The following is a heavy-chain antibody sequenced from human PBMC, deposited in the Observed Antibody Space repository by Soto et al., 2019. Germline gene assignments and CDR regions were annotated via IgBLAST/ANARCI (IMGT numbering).Heavy chain of an antibody. CDR1: GGTFSSYT. Sequence: GASVKVSCKASGGTFSSYTISWVRQAPGQGLEWMGRIIAIHGIAKYAQKFQGRVTITRDKSASTAYMELSSLRSEDTAVYYCAGRSSSGWYAGDYWGQGTLVTVS. J-gene: IGHJ4*02. CDR2: IIAIHGIA. V-gene: IGHV1-69*02. D-gene: IGHD6-19*01. CDR3: AGRSSSGWYAGDY.